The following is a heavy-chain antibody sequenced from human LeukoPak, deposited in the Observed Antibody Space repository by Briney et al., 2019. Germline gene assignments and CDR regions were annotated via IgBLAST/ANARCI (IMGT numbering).Heavy chain of an antibody. CDR1: GGSISFYY. CDR3: ARRTINDWFDP. Sequence: SETLSLTCTVSGGSISFYYWSWIRQPAGKGLEWIGRIYPSGTTSYNPSLKSRVTMSVDTSKNQFSLRLTSVTAADTAVYYCARRTINDWFDPWGQGTLVTVSS. V-gene: IGHV4-4*07. D-gene: IGHD2-2*01. CDR2: IYPSGTT. J-gene: IGHJ5*02.